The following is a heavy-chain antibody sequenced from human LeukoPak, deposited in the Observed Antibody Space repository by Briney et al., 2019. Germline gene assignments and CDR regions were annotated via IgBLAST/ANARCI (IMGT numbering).Heavy chain of an antibody. Sequence: GGSLRLSCAASGFTFNEYAMTWVRQAPGKGLEWVAVISASGTSTYYADSVQGRFIISRDKFRNTLHLQMNRLRVDDTASYYCAKAGGTYYHWHFDFWGRGTLATVSP. J-gene: IGHJ2*01. V-gene: IGHV3-23*01. CDR2: ISASGTST. D-gene: IGHD1-26*01. CDR1: GFTFNEYA. CDR3: AKAGGTYYHWHFDF.